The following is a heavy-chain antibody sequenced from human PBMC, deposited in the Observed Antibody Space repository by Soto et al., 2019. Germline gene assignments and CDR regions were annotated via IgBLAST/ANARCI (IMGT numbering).Heavy chain of an antibody. CDR3: VKSRGGNNFDFFD. CDR2: IVGSGSQI. J-gene: IGHJ4*02. V-gene: IGHV3-23*01. Sequence: GGSLRPSCAVSGFTLSTFAMTWVRQVPGKGLECVSGIVGSGSQIHYADSVKGRFTISKDNSKNILYLQMSSLSADDTAVYYCVKSRGGNNFDFFDWGQGALVTVSS. CDR1: GFTLSTFA. D-gene: IGHD5-12*01.